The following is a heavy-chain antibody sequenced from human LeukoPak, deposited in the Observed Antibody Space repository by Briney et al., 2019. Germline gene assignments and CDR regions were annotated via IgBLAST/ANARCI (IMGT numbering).Heavy chain of an antibody. D-gene: IGHD6-19*01. CDR1: GFTFSSYG. J-gene: IGHJ4*02. V-gene: IGHV1-18*01. CDR3: ARDHSSGPDY. CDR2: ISAYNGNT. Sequence: GGSLRLSCAASGFTFSSYGISWVRQAPGQGLEWMGWISAYNGNTNYAQKLQGRVTMTTDTSTSTAYMELRSLRSDDTAVYYCARDHSSGPDYWGQGTLVTDSS.